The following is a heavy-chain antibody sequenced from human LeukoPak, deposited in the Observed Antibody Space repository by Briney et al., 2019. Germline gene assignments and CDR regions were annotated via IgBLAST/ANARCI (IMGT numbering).Heavy chain of an antibody. CDR2: IYYSGST. V-gene: IGHV4-59*08. D-gene: IGHD6-6*01. Sequence: SETLSLTCTVSGGSISSYYWSWIRQPPGKGLEWIGYIYYSGSTNYNPSPKSRVTISVDTSKNQFSLKLSSVTAADTAVYYCAGGAQYSSSPGYYYYYGMDVWGQGTTVTVSS. CDR3: AGGAQYSSSPGYYYYYGMDV. J-gene: IGHJ6*02. CDR1: GGSISSYY.